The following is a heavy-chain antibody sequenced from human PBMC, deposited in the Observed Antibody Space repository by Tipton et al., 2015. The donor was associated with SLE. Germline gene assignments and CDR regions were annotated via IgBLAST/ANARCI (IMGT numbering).Heavy chain of an antibody. CDR1: GSSVTAYY. V-gene: IGHV4-59*02. D-gene: IGHD3-3*01. J-gene: IGHJ3*02. Sequence: TLSLTCTVSGSSVTAYYWTWIRQPPGKGLEWIGYVYYSGTTNYNPSLKSRVTISVDTSKNQFSLKLSSVTAADTAVYYCARSFWSGYPRVFDIWGQGTMVTVSS. CDR2: VYYSGTT. CDR3: ARSFWSGYPRVFDI.